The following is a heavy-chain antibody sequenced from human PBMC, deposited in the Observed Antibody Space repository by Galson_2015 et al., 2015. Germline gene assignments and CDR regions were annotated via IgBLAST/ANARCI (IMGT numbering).Heavy chain of an antibody. V-gene: IGHV3-30*18. CDR1: GFTFSSYG. D-gene: IGHD4-17*01. J-gene: IGHJ6*02. Sequence: SLRLSCAASGFTFSSYGMHWVRQAPGKGLEWVAVISYDGSNKYYADSVKGRFTISRDNSKNTLYLQMNSLRAEDTAVYYCAKTDYGDHSVPYYYYGMDVWGQGTTVTVSS. CDR2: ISYDGSNK. CDR3: AKTDYGDHSVPYYYYGMDV.